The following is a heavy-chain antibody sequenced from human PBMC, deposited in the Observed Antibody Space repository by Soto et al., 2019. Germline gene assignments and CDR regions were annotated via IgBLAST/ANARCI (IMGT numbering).Heavy chain of an antibody. CDR2: ISGSGGTT. D-gene: IGHD3-3*01. V-gene: IGHV3-23*01. CDR3: AKDSWAIFGVPAGEYYAMDV. Sequence: LRLSCVASGFTFENYAMSWVRQAPGKGLEWVSAISGSGGTTYYSDSVKGRFTISSDNSKNTVYLQMNDLRVEDAAEYFCAKDSWAIFGVPAGEYYAMDVWGQATTVTVSS. J-gene: IGHJ6*02. CDR1: GFTFENYA.